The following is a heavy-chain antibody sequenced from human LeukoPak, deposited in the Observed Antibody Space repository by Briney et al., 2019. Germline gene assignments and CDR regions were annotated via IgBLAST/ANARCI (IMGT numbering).Heavy chain of an antibody. CDR3: ARGALGYYDSSGYYQTRYFDY. CDR1: GYTFTSYG. D-gene: IGHD3-22*01. CDR2: ISAYNGNT. J-gene: IGHJ4*02. Sequence: ASVKVSCKASGYTFTSYGISGVRQAPGQGLEWMGWISAYNGNTNYAQKPQGRVTMTTDTSTSTAYMEMRSLRSDDTDVYYCARGALGYYDSSGYYQTRYFDYWGQGTLVTVSS. V-gene: IGHV1-18*01.